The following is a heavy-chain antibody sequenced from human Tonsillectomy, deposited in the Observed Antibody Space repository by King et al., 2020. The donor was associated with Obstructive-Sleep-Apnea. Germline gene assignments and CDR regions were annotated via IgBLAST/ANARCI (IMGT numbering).Heavy chain of an antibody. D-gene: IGHD6-13*01. V-gene: IGHV6-1*01. Sequence: VQLQESGPGLVKPSQTRSLTCAISGDSVSSNSAAWNWVRQSPSRGLELLGSTYYRSKWFTDYAGSVKSRITLSADTSKNQFSLQVNSVTPGDTALYYCVRDAGYRWSDPWGQGTLVTVSS. J-gene: IGHJ5*02. CDR1: GDSVSSNSAA. CDR3: VRDAGYRWSDP. CDR2: TYYRSKWFT.